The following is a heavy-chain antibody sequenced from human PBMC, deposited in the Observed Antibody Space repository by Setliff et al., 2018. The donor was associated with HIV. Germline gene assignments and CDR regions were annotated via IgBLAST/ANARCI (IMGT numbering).Heavy chain of an antibody. CDR2: FDPEDGET. Sequence: ASVKVSCKISGYTLTELSIHWVRQAPGKGLEWMANFDPEDGETFYAQKFQGRLTMTEDTSTDTAYMELSSLRSDDTAMYYCATDPGYSSTWYSESFQHWGQGTEVTVS. D-gene: IGHD6-13*01. CDR3: ATDPGYSSTWYSESFQH. V-gene: IGHV1-24*01. CDR1: GYTLTELS. J-gene: IGHJ1*01.